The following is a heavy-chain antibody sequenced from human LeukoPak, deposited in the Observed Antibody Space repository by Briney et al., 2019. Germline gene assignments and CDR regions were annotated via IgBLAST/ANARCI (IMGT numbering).Heavy chain of an antibody. D-gene: IGHD6-19*01. CDR2: VNPQGSGT. CDR1: GFTFSSYW. V-gene: IGHV3-74*01. J-gene: IGHJ4*02. CDR3: ARARWSSTGWFLGY. Sequence: PGGSLRLSGAASGFTFSSYWMHWVRQAPGKGLVWVSRVNPQGSGTSYTDSVKGRFTISRDNAKDALHLRMDNLRVEDTAVYYCARARWSSTGWFLGYWGQGTLVTVSS.